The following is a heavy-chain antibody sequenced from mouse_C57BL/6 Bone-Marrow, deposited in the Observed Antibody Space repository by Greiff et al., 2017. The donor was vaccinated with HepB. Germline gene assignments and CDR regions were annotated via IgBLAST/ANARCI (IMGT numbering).Heavy chain of an antibody. CDR1: GFTFSSYG. CDR3: ARPPGYGGKAWFAY. J-gene: IGHJ3*01. V-gene: IGHV5-6*01. D-gene: IGHD1-1*01. CDR2: ISSGGSYT. Sequence: EVQLVESGGDLMKPGGSLKLSCAASGFTFSSYGMSWVRQTPDKRLEWVATISSGGSYTYYPDSVKGRFTISRDNAKNTLYLQMSSLKSEDTAMYYCARPPGYGGKAWFAYWGQGTLVTVSA.